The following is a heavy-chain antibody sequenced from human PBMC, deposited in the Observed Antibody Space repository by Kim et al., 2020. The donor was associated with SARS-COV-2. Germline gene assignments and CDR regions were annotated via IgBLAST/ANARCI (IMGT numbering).Heavy chain of an antibody. CDR3: ARNPSGGYNYV. CDR1: GFTFSSYS. D-gene: IGHD5-12*01. J-gene: IGHJ4*02. Sequence: GGSLRLSCAASGFTFSSYSMNWVRQAPGKGLEWVSSISSSSSYIYYADSVKGRFTISRDNAKNSLYLQMNSLRAEDTAVYYCARNPSGGYNYVWGQGTLVTVSS. CDR2: ISSSSSYI. V-gene: IGHV3-21*01.